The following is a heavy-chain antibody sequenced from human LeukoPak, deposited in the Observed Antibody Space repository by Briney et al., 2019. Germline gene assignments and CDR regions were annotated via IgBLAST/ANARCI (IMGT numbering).Heavy chain of an antibody. Sequence: GESLRPSCTGSGFTLSSYAMNWVRRAPGQGLEWVSSISSSSSDIYYTDSVKGRFTISRDNAKNSLYLQMNSLRAEDTAVYYCVTDYGGSSGAFDIWGQGTMVTVSS. CDR3: VTDYGGSSGAFDI. CDR1: GFTLSSYA. D-gene: IGHD4-23*01. V-gene: IGHV3-21*01. J-gene: IGHJ3*02. CDR2: ISSSSSDI.